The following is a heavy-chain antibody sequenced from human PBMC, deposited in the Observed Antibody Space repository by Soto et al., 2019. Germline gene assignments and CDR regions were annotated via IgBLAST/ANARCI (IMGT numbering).Heavy chain of an antibody. J-gene: IGHJ4*02. Sequence: VKVSCKASGYTFIGYYMHWVRQAPGQGLEWVGWINPNSGGTNYAQKFQGRVTMTRDTSISTAYMDLSRLRSDDTAVYYCARAKTGYCSGGSCSFFDYWGQGTRVTVSS. V-gene: IGHV1-2*02. CDR3: ARAKTGYCSGGSCSFFDY. CDR2: INPNSGGT. D-gene: IGHD2-15*01. CDR1: GYTFIGYY.